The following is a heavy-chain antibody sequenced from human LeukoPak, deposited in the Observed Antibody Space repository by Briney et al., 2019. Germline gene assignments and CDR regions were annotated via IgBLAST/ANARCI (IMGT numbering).Heavy chain of an antibody. CDR3: ARGRSWRSGYSYWFDP. J-gene: IGHJ5*02. CDR2: MNPNSGNT. CDR1: GYTFTSYD. Sequence: ASVKVSCKASGYTFTSYDINWVQQATGQGLEWMGWMNPNSGNTGYAQKFQGRVTMTRNTSISTAYMELSSLRSEDTAVYYCARGRSWRSGYSYWFDPWGQGTLATVSS. V-gene: IGHV1-8*01. D-gene: IGHD3-22*01.